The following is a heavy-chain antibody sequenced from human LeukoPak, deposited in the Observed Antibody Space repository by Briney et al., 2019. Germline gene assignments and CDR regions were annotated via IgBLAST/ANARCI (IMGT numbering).Heavy chain of an antibody. D-gene: IGHD3-22*01. Sequence: PGGSLRLSCAASGLIVSDYEMSWVRQAPGKGLEWISYISSSGSTIFYSDSVKGRFTISRDNAKSSPHLQMNSLRAEDTAVYYCVRGGGRGDYNERYYFDYWGQGTLVTVSS. CDR1: GLIVSDYE. J-gene: IGHJ4*02. CDR2: ISSSGSTI. CDR3: VRGGGRGDYNERYYFDY. V-gene: IGHV3-48*03.